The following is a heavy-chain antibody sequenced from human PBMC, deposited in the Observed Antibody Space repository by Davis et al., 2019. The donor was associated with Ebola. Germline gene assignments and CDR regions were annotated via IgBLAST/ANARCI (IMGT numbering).Heavy chain of an antibody. V-gene: IGHV4-34*01. CDR2: INHSGST. J-gene: IGHJ5*02. CDR1: GGSFSGYY. Sequence: SETLSLTCAVYGGSFSGYYWSWIRQPPGKGLEWIGEINHSGSTNYNPSLKSRVTISVDTSKNQFSPKLSSVTAADTAVYYCARAWVVVAAWFDPWGQGTLVTVSS. CDR3: ARAWVVVAAWFDP. D-gene: IGHD2-15*01.